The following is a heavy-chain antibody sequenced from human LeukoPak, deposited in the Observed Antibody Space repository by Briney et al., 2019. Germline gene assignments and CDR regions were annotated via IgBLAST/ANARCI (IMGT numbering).Heavy chain of an antibody. CDR1: GGSFGGYY. CDR3: ARSGYREGADALDI. V-gene: IGHV4-34*01. Sequence: SETLSLTCAVYGGSFGGYYWSWIRQPPGKGLEWIGEINHSGSTNYNPSLKSRVTISVDTSKIQFSLKLTSVTAADTAVYYCARSGYREGADALDIWGQGTMVSVSS. J-gene: IGHJ3*02. D-gene: IGHD5-18*01. CDR2: INHSGST.